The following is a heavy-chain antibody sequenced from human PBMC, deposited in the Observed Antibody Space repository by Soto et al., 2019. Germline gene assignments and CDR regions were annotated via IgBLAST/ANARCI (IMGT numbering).Heavy chain of an antibody. CDR2: IIPIFGTA. V-gene: IGHV1-69*13. CDR1: GGTFSSYA. Sequence: SVKVSCKASGGTFSSYAISWVRQAPGQGLEWMGGIIPIFGTANYAQKFQGRVTITADESTSTAYMELSSLRSEDTVVYYCARDNCSGGSCYQNYYCYGMDVWGQGTTVTVSS. D-gene: IGHD2-15*01. J-gene: IGHJ6*02. CDR3: ARDNCSGGSCYQNYYCYGMDV.